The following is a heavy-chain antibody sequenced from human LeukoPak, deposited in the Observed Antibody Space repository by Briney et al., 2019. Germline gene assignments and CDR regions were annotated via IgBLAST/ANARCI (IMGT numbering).Heavy chain of an antibody. D-gene: IGHD6-13*01. J-gene: IGHJ4*02. CDR1: GFTFSNYA. Sequence: GGSLRLSCAASGFTFSNYAMSWVRQAPGKGLEWVANIKQDGSEKYYVDSVKGRFTISRDNAKNSLYLQMNSLRAEDTAVYYCAGGIAAAGNDYWGQGTLVTVSS. CDR3: AGGIAAAGNDY. V-gene: IGHV3-7*04. CDR2: IKQDGSEK.